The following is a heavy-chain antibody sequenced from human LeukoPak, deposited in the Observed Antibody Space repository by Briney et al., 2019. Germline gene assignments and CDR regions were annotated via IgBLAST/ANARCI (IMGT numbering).Heavy chain of an antibody. CDR2: INWNGDDI. D-gene: IGHD2-2*01. CDR1: GFTFSSYA. CDR3: VRGQAIVVVPVAMGF. J-gene: IGHJ4*02. Sequence: PGGSLRLSCAASGFTFSSYAMNWVRQVPGKGLEGISGINWNGDDIVYADSVKGRFTISRDNAKNSVYLQIDSLRAEDTALYYYVRGQAIVVVPVAMGFWGQGTLVTVSS. V-gene: IGHV3-20*04.